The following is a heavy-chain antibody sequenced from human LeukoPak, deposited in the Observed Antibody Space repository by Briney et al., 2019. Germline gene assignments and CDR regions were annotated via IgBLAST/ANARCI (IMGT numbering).Heavy chain of an antibody. V-gene: IGHV4-61*05. Sequence: PSETLSLTCTVSGGSISSSSYYWSWIRQPPGKGLEWIGYIYYSGSTNYNPSLKSRVTISVDTSKNQFSLKLSSVTAADTAVYYCARHRGATEAFDIWGQGTMVTVSS. D-gene: IGHD1-26*01. CDR2: IYYSGST. CDR1: GGSISSSSYY. J-gene: IGHJ3*02. CDR3: ARHRGATEAFDI.